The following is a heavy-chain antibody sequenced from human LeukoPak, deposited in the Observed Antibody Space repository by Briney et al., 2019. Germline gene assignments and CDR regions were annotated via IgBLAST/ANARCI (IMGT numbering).Heavy chain of an antibody. CDR3: ARVFFYGGNSVPFDY. CDR2: INPNNDGT. D-gene: IGHD4-23*01. CDR1: VYTFTNYY. V-gene: IGHV1-2*02. Sequence: ASVKVSCKPSVYTFTNYYMHWVRQAPGQGLEWMGWINPNNDGTNYAAQKFQGRVTMTRDTSISTAYMELSSLTSDDTAVYYCARVFFYGGNSVPFDYWGQGTLVTVSS. J-gene: IGHJ4*02.